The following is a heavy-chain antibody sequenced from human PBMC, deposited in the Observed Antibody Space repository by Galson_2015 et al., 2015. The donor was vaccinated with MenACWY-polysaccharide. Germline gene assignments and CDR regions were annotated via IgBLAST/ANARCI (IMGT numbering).Heavy chain of an antibody. CDR1: GGSFSGHY. J-gene: IGHJ3*02. CDR2: INHSGTT. Sequence: LSLTCAVYGGSFSGHYWNWIRQPTGKELEWFGEINHSGTTNYNPSLKSRLTISVDTSKNQFSLKLTSVTAADTAVYYCATGYCSGGSCYSGDAFDIWGQGTMVTVSS. D-gene: IGHD2-15*01. V-gene: IGHV4-34*01. CDR3: ATGYCSGGSCYSGDAFDI.